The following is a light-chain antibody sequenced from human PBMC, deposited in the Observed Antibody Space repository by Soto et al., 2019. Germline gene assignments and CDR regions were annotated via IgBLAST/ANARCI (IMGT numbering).Light chain of an antibody. CDR1: QSLSRN. CDR2: GAS. Sequence: EIVIMQSPDTLSVSPGERATLSCRASQSLSRNLAWYQQKPGQAPRLLIYGASTRASGIPARFSGSGSGTEFTLPISSLQSEDFAVYYCHQYNILHPFGQGTKLEIK. J-gene: IGKJ2*01. V-gene: IGKV3-15*01. CDR3: HQYNILHP.